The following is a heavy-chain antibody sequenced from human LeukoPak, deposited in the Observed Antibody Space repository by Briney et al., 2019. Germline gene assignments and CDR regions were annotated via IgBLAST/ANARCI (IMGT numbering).Heavy chain of an antibody. J-gene: IGHJ4*02. D-gene: IGHD3-9*01. CDR1: GYSFTNYY. CDR3: ARLNILTGNYDYFDY. V-gene: IGHV5-51*01. CDR2: IYPGDSNT. Sequence: GESLKISWKGSGYSFTNYYIGWVRPMPGKGPEWMGIIYPGDSNTRYSPSFRGQVTMSVDKSISTAYLHWSSLKASDTAMYYCARLNILTGNYDYFDYWGQGTLVTVSS.